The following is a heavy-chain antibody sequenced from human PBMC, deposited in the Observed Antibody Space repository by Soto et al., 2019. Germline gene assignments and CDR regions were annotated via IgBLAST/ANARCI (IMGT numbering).Heavy chain of an antibody. J-gene: IGHJ6*02. Sequence: SVKFSCKASGGTFSNYTISWVRQAPGQGLEWMGGIIPVFGTTDYERKFQGRVTITADGSTSTAYMKLSSLRSADTAVYYCARSSPYIVVRKPTGNQDYYGMDVWGQGTTVTVSS. CDR1: GGTFSNYT. D-gene: IGHD2-2*01. CDR2: IIPVFGTT. V-gene: IGHV1-69*13. CDR3: ARSSPYIVVRKPTGNQDYYGMDV.